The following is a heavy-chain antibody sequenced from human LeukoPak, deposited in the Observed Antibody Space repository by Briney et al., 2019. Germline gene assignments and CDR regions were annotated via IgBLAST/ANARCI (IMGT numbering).Heavy chain of an antibody. CDR3: ATMKVRGVPYYYYGMDV. CDR2: FDPEDGET. CDR1: GYTLTELS. D-gene: IGHD3-10*01. Sequence: ASVKVSCKVSGYTLTELSMHWVRQAPGKGLEWMGGFDPEDGETIYAQKFQGRVTMTEDTSTDTAYMELSSLRSEDTAVYYCATMKVRGVPYYYYGMDVWGQGTTVTGFS. J-gene: IGHJ6*02. V-gene: IGHV1-24*01.